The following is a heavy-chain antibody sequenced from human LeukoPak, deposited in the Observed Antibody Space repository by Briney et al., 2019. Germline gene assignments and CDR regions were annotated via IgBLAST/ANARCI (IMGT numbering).Heavy chain of an antibody. CDR2: IYYSGST. V-gene: IGHV4-59*01. CDR1: GGSISSYY. Sequence: SETLSLTCTVSGGSISSYYWNWIRQPPGKGLEWIGYIYYSGSTNYNPSLKSRVTISVDTSKNQFSLKLSSVTAADTAVYFCARVGRGSFDIWGQGTMVTVSS. J-gene: IGHJ3*02. CDR3: ARVGRGSFDI. D-gene: IGHD1-26*01.